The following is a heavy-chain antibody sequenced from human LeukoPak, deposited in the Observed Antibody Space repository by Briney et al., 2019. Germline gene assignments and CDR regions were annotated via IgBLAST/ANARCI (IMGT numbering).Heavy chain of an antibody. CDR2: ISSSSSYI. J-gene: IGHJ4*02. V-gene: IGHV3-21*01. CDR3: ARDPYSSSWYYFDY. D-gene: IGHD6-13*01. CDR1: GFTFSSYS. Sequence: GGSLRLSCAASGFTFSSYSMNWVRQAPGKGLEWVSSISSSSSYIYYADSAKGRFTISRDNAKNSLYLQMNSLRAEDTAVYYCARDPYSSSWYYFDYWGQGTLVTVSS.